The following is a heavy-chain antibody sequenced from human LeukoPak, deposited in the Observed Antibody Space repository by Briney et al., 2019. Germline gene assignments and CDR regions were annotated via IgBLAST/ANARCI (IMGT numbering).Heavy chain of an antibody. CDR1: GGSFSGYY. CDR3: ARVDTAMVTPFDY. Sequence: SETLSLTCAVYGGSFSGYYWSWIRQPPGKGLEWIGEINHSGSTNYNPSLKSRVTISVDTSKNQFPLKLSSVTAADTAVYYCARVDTAMVTPFDYWGQGTPVTVSS. V-gene: IGHV4-34*01. J-gene: IGHJ4*02. CDR2: INHSGST. D-gene: IGHD5-18*01.